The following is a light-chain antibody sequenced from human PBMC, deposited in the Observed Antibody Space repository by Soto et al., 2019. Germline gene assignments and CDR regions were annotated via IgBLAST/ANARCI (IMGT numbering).Light chain of an antibody. CDR3: QQANSFPYT. J-gene: IGKJ2*01. V-gene: IGKV1D-12*01. CDR2: AAS. Sequence: GDRVTLTCRASQGIAGWLAWYQQKPGKAPKLLIYAASSLHSGVPSRFSGSGSGTDFTLTISSLQPEDFATYYCQQANSFPYTFGQGTKLEIK. CDR1: QGIAGW.